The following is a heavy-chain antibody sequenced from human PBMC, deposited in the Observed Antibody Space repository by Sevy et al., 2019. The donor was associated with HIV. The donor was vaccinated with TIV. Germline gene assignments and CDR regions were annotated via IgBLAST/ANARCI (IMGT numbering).Heavy chain of an antibody. V-gene: IGHV3-7*01. CDR3: AINRDYGMDA. Sequence: GGSLRHSCVVSGLTFSNYWMSWVRQAPGKGLEWVANINQNGSEIYSVDSVKGRFTFSRDNAKNSVYLQMNSLRAEDTAVYYCAINRDYGMDAWGQGTTVTVSS. CDR2: INQNGSEI. J-gene: IGHJ6*02. CDR1: GLTFSNYW.